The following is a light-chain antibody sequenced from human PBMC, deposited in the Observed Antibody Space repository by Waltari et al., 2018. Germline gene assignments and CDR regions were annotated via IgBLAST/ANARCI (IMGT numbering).Light chain of an antibody. CDR1: SSNIGAGSD. CDR3: QSYDSSLSGSV. V-gene: IGLV1-40*01. Sequence: QSVLTQPPSVSGAPGQRVTISCTGSSSNIGAGSDSHWYQQLPGAAPKVVIYGNSNRPSGVPDRFSGSKSGTSASLAITGLQADDEADYYCQSYDSSLSGSVFGGGTKLTVL. CDR2: GNS. J-gene: IGLJ2*01.